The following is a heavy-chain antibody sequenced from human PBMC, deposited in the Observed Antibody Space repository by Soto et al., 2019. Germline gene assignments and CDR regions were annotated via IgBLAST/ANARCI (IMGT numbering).Heavy chain of an antibody. V-gene: IGHV1-18*01. CDR2: ISAYNGNT. CDR3: ARDDVAPAPGYGMDV. J-gene: IGHJ6*02. Sequence: ASVEVSSKASGYTFTSYASSWLRQSHGQGLEWMGWISAYNGNTNYAQKLQGRVTMTTDTSTSTAYMELRSLRSDDTAVYYCARDDVAPAPGYGMDVWGQGTTVTVSS. CDR1: GYTFTSYA. D-gene: IGHD2-2*01.